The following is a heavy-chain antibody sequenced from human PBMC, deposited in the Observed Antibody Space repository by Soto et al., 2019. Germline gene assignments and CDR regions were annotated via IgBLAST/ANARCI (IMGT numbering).Heavy chain of an antibody. CDR2: IKSKTDGGTT. CDR1: GFTFSNAW. V-gene: IGHV3-15*01. Sequence: GGSLRLSCAASGFTFSNAWMSWVRQAPGKGLEWVGRIKSKTDGGTTDYAAPVKGRFTISRDDSKKTLYLQMNSLKTEDTAVYYCTTHLGYCSSTSCYADYYFDYWGQGTLVTVSS. D-gene: IGHD2-2*01. J-gene: IGHJ4*02. CDR3: TTHLGYCSSTSCYADYYFDY.